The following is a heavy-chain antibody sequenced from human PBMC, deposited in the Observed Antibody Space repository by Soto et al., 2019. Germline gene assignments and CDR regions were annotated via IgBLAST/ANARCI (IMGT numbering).Heavy chain of an antibody. CDR2: IYPGDSDT. Sequence: LKISCQGSGYAFSSYWIAWVRQMPGKGLEWMGIIYPGDSDTRYSPSFQGQVTISVDKSITTAYLQWSSLKASDTAMYYCARGYCTATVCDPWFDPWGQGTLVTVSS. J-gene: IGHJ5*02. D-gene: IGHD2-8*02. V-gene: IGHV5-51*01. CDR1: GYAFSSYW. CDR3: ARGYCTATVCDPWFDP.